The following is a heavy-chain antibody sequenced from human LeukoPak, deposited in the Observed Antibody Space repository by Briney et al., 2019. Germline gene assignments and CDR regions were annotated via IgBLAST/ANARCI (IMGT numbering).Heavy chain of an antibody. CDR1: GYTFTSTG. CDR2: VSSYNGNT. Sequence: ASVKVSCKTSGYTFTSTGFCWVRQAPGQGLEWMGWVSSYNGNTNYAQKFQGRVTMTTDTSTNTAYMELRSLRSDDTAVYFCAREGYCSSTSCQRNAFDIWGQGTMVTVSS. V-gene: IGHV1-18*01. J-gene: IGHJ3*02. D-gene: IGHD2-2*01. CDR3: AREGYCSSTSCQRNAFDI.